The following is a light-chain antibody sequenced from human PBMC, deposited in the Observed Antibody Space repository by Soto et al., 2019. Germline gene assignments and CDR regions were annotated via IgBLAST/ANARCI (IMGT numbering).Light chain of an antibody. J-gene: IGKJ3*01. CDR2: DAS. CDR3: QQYDNLPFT. CDR1: QDISNY. Sequence: DIQMTQSPSSLSASVGDRVTFTCQASQDISNYLHWYQQKPGKDPKRLIYDASNLETGVPSRFSRSGSRTDFTFTISSLQPDDVATYYCQQYDNLPFTFGPGTKVDIK. V-gene: IGKV1-33*01.